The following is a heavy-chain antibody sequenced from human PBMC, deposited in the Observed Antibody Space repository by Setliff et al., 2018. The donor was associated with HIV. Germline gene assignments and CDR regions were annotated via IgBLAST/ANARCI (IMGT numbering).Heavy chain of an antibody. CDR2: IYFTGST. CDR1: GDSITSHY. Sequence: LSLTCSVSGDSITSHYWSWIRQPPGKGLEWIGYIYFTGSTNYNPSLKSRVTISVDTSKNQFSLKLSSVTAADTAVYYCARLFRWLQFPDRFDSWGQGALVTSP. J-gene: IGHJ4*02. D-gene: IGHD6-19*01. CDR3: ARLFRWLQFPDRFDS. V-gene: IGHV4-59*11.